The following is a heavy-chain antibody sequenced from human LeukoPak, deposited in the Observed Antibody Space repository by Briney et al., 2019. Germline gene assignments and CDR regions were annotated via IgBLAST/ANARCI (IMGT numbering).Heavy chain of an antibody. Sequence: PSETLSLTCTVSGGSISSYYWSWIRQPPGKGLEWIGYIYYSGSTNYNPSLKSRVTVSVDTSKSQFSLKLSSVTAADTAVYYCARPYDYGVHDAFDIWGQGTMVTVSS. CDR2: IYYSGST. V-gene: IGHV4-59*01. J-gene: IGHJ3*02. CDR1: GGSISSYY. D-gene: IGHD4-17*01. CDR3: ARPYDYGVHDAFDI.